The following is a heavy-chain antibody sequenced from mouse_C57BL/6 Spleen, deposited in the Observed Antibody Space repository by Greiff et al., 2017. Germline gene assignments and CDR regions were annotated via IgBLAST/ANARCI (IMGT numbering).Heavy chain of an antibody. CDR1: GYTFTSYW. CDR3: ARDAGSLAY. Sequence: QVQLQQPGAELVRPGSSVKLSCKASGYTFTSYWMHWVKQRPIQGLEWIGNIDPSDSETHYNQKFKDKATLTVDKSSSTAYMQLSSLTSDDSAVYYSARDAGSLAYWGQGTLVTVSA. V-gene: IGHV1-52*01. J-gene: IGHJ3*01. CDR2: IDPSDSET.